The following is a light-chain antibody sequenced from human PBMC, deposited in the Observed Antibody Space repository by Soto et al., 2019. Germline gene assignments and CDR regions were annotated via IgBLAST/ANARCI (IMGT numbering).Light chain of an antibody. Sequence: ALTQPASVSGSPGQSITISCTGTSSDVGSYNFVSWYQQLPGKAPKLMIYEVSNRPSGVSNRFSGSKSGNTASLTISGLQAEDEADYYCSSYTTSSNYVFGSGTKVTVL. CDR2: EVS. V-gene: IGLV2-14*01. CDR1: SSDVGSYNF. CDR3: SSYTTSSNYV. J-gene: IGLJ1*01.